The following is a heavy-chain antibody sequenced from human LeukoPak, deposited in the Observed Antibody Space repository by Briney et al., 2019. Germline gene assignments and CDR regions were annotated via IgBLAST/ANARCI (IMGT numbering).Heavy chain of an antibody. D-gene: IGHD5-12*01. Sequence: SVKVSCKASGGTFSSYAISWVRQAPGQGLEWMGGFVPIFGTANYAPKFQGRVTITADKSTSTTYMELSSLRSEDTAVYYCARSRGYSGYDPEGENFDYWGQGTLVTVSS. CDR1: GGTFSSYA. J-gene: IGHJ4*02. V-gene: IGHV1-69*06. CDR3: ARSRGYSGYDPEGENFDY. CDR2: FVPIFGTA.